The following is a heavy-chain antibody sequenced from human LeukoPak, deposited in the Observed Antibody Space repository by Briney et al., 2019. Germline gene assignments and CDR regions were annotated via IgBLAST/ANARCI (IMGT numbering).Heavy chain of an antibody. CDR3: ARMVISSYYFDY. Sequence: SGPTLVNPTQTLTLPCSFPGFSLSPRGMRVSWIRQPPGKALGWLARIDWYDDKFYSTSLKTRLTISKATSKNQVVLTMTNMDPVDTATYYCARMVISSYYFDYWGQGTLVTVSS. CDR2: IDWYDDK. D-gene: IGHD3-16*02. J-gene: IGHJ4*02. V-gene: IGHV2-70*04. CDR1: GFSLSPRGMR.